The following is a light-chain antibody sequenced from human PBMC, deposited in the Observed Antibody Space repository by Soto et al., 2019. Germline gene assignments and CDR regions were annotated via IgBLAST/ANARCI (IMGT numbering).Light chain of an antibody. Sequence: EIGMTEWPATLSRSPGERGTVSRRASQSVSSSYLAWHQQKPDQAPRLLIYGVSSRAGGTPGRLGRSGCGADFTLTSSRKEAADFAVYHCQQYDSSPTVGPGTKVDIK. V-gene: IGKV3-20*01. CDR1: QSVSSSY. J-gene: IGKJ1*01. CDR3: QQYDSSPT. CDR2: GVS.